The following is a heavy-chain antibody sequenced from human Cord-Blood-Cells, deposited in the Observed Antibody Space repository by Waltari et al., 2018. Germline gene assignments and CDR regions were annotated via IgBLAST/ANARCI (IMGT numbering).Heavy chain of an antibody. CDR3: ARGSYCTGGVCYDFDY. CDR1: GGTFSSYA. V-gene: IGHV1-69*01. D-gene: IGHD2-8*02. CDR2: IIPIFGTA. J-gene: IGHJ4*02. Sequence: QVQLVQSGAEVKKPGSSVKVSCKASGGTFSSYASSWVRQAPGQGLEWMGGIIPIFGTANYAQKFQGRVTITADESTSTAYMELSSLRSEDTAVYYCARGSYCTGGVCYDFDYWGQGTLVTVSS.